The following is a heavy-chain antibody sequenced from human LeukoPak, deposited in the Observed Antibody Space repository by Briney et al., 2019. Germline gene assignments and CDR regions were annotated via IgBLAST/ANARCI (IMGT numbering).Heavy chain of an antibody. J-gene: IGHJ4*02. D-gene: IGHD2-15*01. CDR1: GFTFSSYS. CDR2: ISSSSSYI. CDR3: ARYRAGAATRWHTPYYFDY. V-gene: IGHV3-21*01. Sequence: GESLRLSCAASGFTFSSYSMNWVRQAPGKGLEWVSSISSSSSYIYYADSVKGRFTICRDNAKNSLYLQMNSLRAEDTAVYYCARYRAGAATRWHTPYYFDYWGQGTLVTVSS.